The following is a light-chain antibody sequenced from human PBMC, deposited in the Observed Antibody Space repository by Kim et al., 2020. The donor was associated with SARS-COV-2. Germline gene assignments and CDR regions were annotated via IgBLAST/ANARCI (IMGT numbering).Light chain of an antibody. Sequence: GQSITISCTGTSSDVGAYNYVSWYQQYPGKAPKLIIYDVSRRPSGVSSRFSGSKSGNTASLTISGLQGEDEGGYYCSSYTSSSIWVFGGGTQLTVL. V-gene: IGLV2-14*04. J-gene: IGLJ3*02. CDR2: DVS. CDR3: SSYTSSSIWV. CDR1: SSDVGAYNY.